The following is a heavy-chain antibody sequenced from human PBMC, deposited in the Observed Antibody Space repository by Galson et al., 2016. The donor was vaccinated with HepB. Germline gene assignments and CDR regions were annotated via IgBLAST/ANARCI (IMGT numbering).Heavy chain of an antibody. CDR3: ARHEFCPRGNCHSYGMDV. D-gene: IGHD3/OR15-3a*01. Sequence: SLRLSCAASGFTFSTYSMTWVRQAPGKGLEWISYISSSSSDSFYAESVKGRFTISRDNAKNSLYLKMSSLTDDDTAVYYCARHEFCPRGNCHSYGMDVWGPGTTVTVSS. CDR1: GFTFSTYS. CDR2: ISSSSSDS. V-gene: IGHV3-48*02. J-gene: IGHJ6*02.